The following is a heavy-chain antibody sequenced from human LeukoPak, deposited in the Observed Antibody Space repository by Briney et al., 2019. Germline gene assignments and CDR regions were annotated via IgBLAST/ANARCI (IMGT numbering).Heavy chain of an antibody. CDR2: ISSSSSYI. J-gene: IGHJ3*02. CDR1: GFDFSTYT. Sequence: SGGSLRLSCAASGFDFSTYTMNWVRQAPGKGLEWVSSISSSSSYIYYADSVKGRFTISRDNAKNSLYLQMNSLRDEDTAVYYCARDTHYDFWSASDAFDIWGQGTMVTVSS. D-gene: IGHD3-3*01. V-gene: IGHV3-21*01. CDR3: ARDTHYDFWSASDAFDI.